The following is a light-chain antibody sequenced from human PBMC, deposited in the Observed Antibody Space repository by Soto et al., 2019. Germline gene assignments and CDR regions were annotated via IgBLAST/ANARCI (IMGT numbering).Light chain of an antibody. CDR1: QSVRSD. CDR3: QQYNNWSPYT. Sequence: EIVMTQSPATLSVSPGERATLSCRASQSVRSDLAWYQQKPGQAPRLLIYGASTRATGIPARFSGSGSGTEFTLTISSLQSEDSAVYYCQQYNNWSPYTFGQGTKLEIK. CDR2: GAS. V-gene: IGKV3-15*01. J-gene: IGKJ2*01.